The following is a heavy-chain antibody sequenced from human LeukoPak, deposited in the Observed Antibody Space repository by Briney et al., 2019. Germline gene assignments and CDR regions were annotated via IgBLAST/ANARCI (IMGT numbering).Heavy chain of an antibody. CDR3: AKLWFGELLSPDAFDI. CDR2: ISGSGGST. J-gene: IGHJ3*02. CDR1: GFTFSSYA. Sequence: GGSLRLSCAASGFTFSSYAMSWVRQAPGKGLVWVSGISGSGGSTYYADSVKGRFTISRDNSKNTLYLQMNSLRAEDTAVYYCAKLWFGELLSPDAFDIWGQGTMVTVSS. D-gene: IGHD3-10*01. V-gene: IGHV3-23*01.